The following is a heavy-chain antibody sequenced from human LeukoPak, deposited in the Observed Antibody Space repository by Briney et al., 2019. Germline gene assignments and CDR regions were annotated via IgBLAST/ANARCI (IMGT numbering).Heavy chain of an antibody. CDR2: IIPIFGTA. D-gene: IGHD2-2*02. Sequence: ASVKVSCKASGGTFSSYAISWVRQAPGQGLEWMGGIIPIFGTANYAQKFQGRVTITADESTSTAYMELSSLRSEDTAVYYCVRAVIVVPAAIPDTAMTRDYYYYYMDVWGKGTTVTVSS. CDR1: GGTFSSYA. V-gene: IGHV1-69*13. CDR3: VRAVIVVPAAIPDTAMTRDYYYYYMDV. J-gene: IGHJ6*03.